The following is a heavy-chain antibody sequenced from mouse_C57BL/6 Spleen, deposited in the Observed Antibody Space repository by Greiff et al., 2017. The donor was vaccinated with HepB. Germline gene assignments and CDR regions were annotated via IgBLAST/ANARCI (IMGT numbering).Heavy chain of an antibody. CDR3: ARGGKGAHLFLDY. CDR2: IHPNSGST. CDR1: GYTFTSYW. Sequence: QVHVKQPGAELVKPGASVKLSCKASGYTFTSYWMHWVKQRPGQGLEWIGMIHPNSGSTNYNEKFKSKATLTVDKSSSTAYMQLSSLTSEDSAVYYCARGGKGAHLFLDYWGQGTTLTVSS. D-gene: IGHD1-1*01. V-gene: IGHV1-64*01. J-gene: IGHJ2*01.